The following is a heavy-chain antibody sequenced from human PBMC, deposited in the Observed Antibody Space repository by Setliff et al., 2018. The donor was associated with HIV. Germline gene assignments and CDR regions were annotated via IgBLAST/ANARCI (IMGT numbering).Heavy chain of an antibody. V-gene: IGHV1-18*01. J-gene: IGHJ4*02. Sequence: ASVKVSCKASGYTFTSYGISWVRQAPGQGLEWMGWISEYNGDTKYAQKLQGRVTMTKDTSASTAYMELSSLSSEDTAVYYCARDLHTPNWGFDYWGQGTLVTVSS. CDR2: ISEYNGDT. CDR1: GYTFTSYG. D-gene: IGHD7-27*01. CDR3: ARDLHTPNWGFDY.